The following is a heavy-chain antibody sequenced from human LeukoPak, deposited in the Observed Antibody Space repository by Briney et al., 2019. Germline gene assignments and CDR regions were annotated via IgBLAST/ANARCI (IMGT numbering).Heavy chain of an antibody. D-gene: IGHD5-12*01. Sequence: GGSLRLSCAASGFTFSIYAMSWVRQAPGKGLEWVSAISGSCGSTYYADSVKRRFNISRHISKNTLYLQLNSLIPEDTAVYYCAKSSRGYVPSFDHWRQGPLVPVSS. V-gene: IGHV3-23*01. CDR3: AKSSRGYVPSFDH. J-gene: IGHJ4*02. CDR1: GFTFSIYA. CDR2: ISGSCGST.